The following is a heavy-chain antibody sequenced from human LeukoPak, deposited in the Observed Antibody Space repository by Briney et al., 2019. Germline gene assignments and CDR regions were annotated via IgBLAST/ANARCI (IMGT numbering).Heavy chain of an antibody. D-gene: IGHD6-6*01. J-gene: IGHJ5*02. Sequence: SETLSLTCTVSGGSISSYYWSWLRQPPGKGLEWIGYIYYSGSTNYNPSLKSRVTISVDTSKNQFSLKLSSVTAADTAVYYCARATPEYSSFVWFDPWGQGTLVTVSS. CDR3: ARATPEYSSFVWFDP. V-gene: IGHV4-59*01. CDR1: GGSISSYY. CDR2: IYYSGST.